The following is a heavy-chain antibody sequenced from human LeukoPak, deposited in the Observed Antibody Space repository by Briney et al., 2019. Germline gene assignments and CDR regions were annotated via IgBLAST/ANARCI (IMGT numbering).Heavy chain of an antibody. V-gene: IGHV1-8*01. D-gene: IGHD1-14*01. CDR1: GYTFTSYD. CDR3: ARGRRGLPDVY. Sequence: ASVKVSCKASGYTFTSYDIIWVRQVTGQGLEWMGWMNPNSGNTGQAQKFQGSVTMTRNTSISTAYMELSSLRSEDTAVYYCARGRRGLPDVYWAQGTLVTVSS. J-gene: IGHJ4*02. CDR2: MNPNSGNT.